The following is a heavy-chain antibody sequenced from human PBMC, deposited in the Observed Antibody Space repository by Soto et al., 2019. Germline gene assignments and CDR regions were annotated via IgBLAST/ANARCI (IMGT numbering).Heavy chain of an antibody. Sequence: QVQLQESGPGLVKPSQTLSLTCTVSGGSISSGGYYWSWIRQHPGKGLEWIGYIYYSGGTYYNPSRKSRVTISVDTSKNQFSLKLSSVTAADTAVYYCARALNDYSNYGPYYFDYWGQGTLVTVSS. CDR3: ARALNDYSNYGPYYFDY. V-gene: IGHV4-31*03. J-gene: IGHJ4*02. CDR2: IYYSGGT. D-gene: IGHD4-4*01. CDR1: GGSISSGGYY.